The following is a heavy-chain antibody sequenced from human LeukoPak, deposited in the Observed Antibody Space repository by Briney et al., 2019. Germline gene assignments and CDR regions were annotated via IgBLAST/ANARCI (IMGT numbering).Heavy chain of an antibody. CDR1: GFTFSSYA. V-gene: IGHV3-64*01. Sequence: QTGGSLRLSCAASGFTFSSYAMHWVRQAPGKGLVYVSAISSNGGSTYYANSVKGRFTISRDNSKNTLYLQMGSLRAEDMAVYYCARGVYCGGDCFDPWGQGTLVTVSS. D-gene: IGHD2-21*01. J-gene: IGHJ5*02. CDR2: ISSNGGST. CDR3: ARGVYCGGDCFDP.